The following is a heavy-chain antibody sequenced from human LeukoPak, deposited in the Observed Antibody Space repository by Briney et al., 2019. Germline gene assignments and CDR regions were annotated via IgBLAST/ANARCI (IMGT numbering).Heavy chain of an antibody. CDR3: AREGDRGAEVADYFDY. CDR1: GFTFSIYS. V-gene: IGHV3-23*01. D-gene: IGHD6-19*01. Sequence: PGGSLSLSCAASGFTFSIYSMAWVRQAPGKGLEWVSVISGGSAATFYADSVKGRFTISRDNSKNTMYLQISSLRSEDTAVYYCAREGDRGAEVADYFDYWGQGSLVTVSS. CDR2: ISGGSAAT. J-gene: IGHJ4*02.